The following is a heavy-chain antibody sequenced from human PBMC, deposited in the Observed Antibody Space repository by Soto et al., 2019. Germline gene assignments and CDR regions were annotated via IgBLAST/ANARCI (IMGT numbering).Heavy chain of an antibody. CDR2: ISSSSSTI. J-gene: IGHJ4*02. D-gene: IGHD3-9*01. V-gene: IGHV3-48*02. CDR1: GFTFSSYS. CDR3: ARDATTYYDILTGLTLFDY. Sequence: GGSLRLSCAASGFTFSSYSMNWVRQAPGKGLEWVSYISSSSSTIYYANSVKGRFTISRDNAKNSLYLQMNSLRDEDTAVYYCARDATTYYDILTGLTLFDYWGQGTLVTVSS.